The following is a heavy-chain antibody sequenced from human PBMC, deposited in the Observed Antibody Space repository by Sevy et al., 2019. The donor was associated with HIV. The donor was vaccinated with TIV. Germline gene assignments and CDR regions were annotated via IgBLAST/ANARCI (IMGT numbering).Heavy chain of an antibody. V-gene: IGHV5-10-1*01. Sequence: GESLKISCKGSGYSFTSYWISWVRQMPGKGLEWMGRIDPSHSYTNYSPSFQGHVTISADKSISTAYLQWSSLKASDTAMYYCARHGPENIVVVPAAKLCWFDSWGQGTLVTVSS. CDR1: GYSFTSYW. D-gene: IGHD2-2*01. CDR2: IDPSHSYT. J-gene: IGHJ5*01. CDR3: ARHGPENIVVVPAAKLCWFDS.